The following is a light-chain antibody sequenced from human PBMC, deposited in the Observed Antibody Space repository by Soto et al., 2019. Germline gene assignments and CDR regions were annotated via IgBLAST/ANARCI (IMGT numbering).Light chain of an antibody. V-gene: IGKV1-8*01. CDR2: AAS. Sequence: AIRMTQPPSSFSAFTGDRVTATCRASQGISSYLGCSQQKPGKAPKLLIYAASTLQSGVPSRFSASGSGTDFTLTISCLQSEDFAVYYCQQRNKWPPVTFGGGTRLEIK. J-gene: IGKJ5*01. CDR1: QGISSY. CDR3: QQRNKWPPVT.